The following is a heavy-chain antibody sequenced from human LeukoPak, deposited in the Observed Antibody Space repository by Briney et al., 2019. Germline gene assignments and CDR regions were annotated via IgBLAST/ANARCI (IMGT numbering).Heavy chain of an antibody. CDR3: AKALLGYCSGGRCSLFDY. V-gene: IGHV3-23*01. Sequence: PGGSLRLSCAASVFTLSSYAMSWVRDSPGEGGEGVSAIYGNGGNTLYAHSVKARFTISRDNSKHTLYLQMNSLRAEDTAVYYCAKALLGYCSGGRCSLFDYWGQGTLVTVSS. D-gene: IGHD2-15*01. CDR2: IYGNGGNT. CDR1: VFTLSSYA. J-gene: IGHJ4*02.